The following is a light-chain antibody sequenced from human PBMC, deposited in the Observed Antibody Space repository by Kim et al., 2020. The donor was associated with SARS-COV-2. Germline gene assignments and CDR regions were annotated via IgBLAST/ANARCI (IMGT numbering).Light chain of an antibody. CDR3: QQYKNWPYT. J-gene: IGKJ2*01. V-gene: IGKV3-15*01. CDR2: GAF. Sequence: SGSPGERATLACSASQSVSSNLAWYQQKPGQAPRLLIYGAFTRATGIPARFSGSGSGTEFTLTINSLQSEDFAVYYCQQYKNWPYTFGQGTKLEI. CDR1: QSVSSN.